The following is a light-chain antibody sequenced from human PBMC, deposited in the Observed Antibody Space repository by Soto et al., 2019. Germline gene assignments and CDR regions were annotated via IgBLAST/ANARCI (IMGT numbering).Light chain of an antibody. CDR3: QQYGSSPQT. J-gene: IGKJ1*01. V-gene: IGKV3-20*01. Sequence: EIVLTQSPGTLSLSPGERATLSCRASQSVSSSYLAWYQQKPGQAPRLLIYGASSRATGITDRFSGSGSGTDFTLTISRLEPEDFAVYYCQQYGSSPQTFGQGTKVDI. CDR2: GAS. CDR1: QSVSSSY.